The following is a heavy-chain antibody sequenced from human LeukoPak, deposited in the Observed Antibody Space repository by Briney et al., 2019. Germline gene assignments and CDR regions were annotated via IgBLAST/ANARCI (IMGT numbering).Heavy chain of an antibody. Sequence: GGSLRLSCAASGFTFSSYWMSWVRQAPGKGLEGVAHIKQDGSEKYYVDSVKGRFTISRDNAKNSLYLQMNSLRAEDTAVYYCARDRKDFWSGYYTGTSWGFDYWGQGTLVTVSS. CDR1: GFTFSSYW. V-gene: IGHV3-7*01. D-gene: IGHD3-3*01. J-gene: IGHJ4*02. CDR3: ARDRKDFWSGYYTGTSWGFDY. CDR2: IKQDGSEK.